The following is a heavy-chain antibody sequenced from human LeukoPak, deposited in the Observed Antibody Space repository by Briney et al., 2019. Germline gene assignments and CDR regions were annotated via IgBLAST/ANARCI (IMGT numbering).Heavy chain of an antibody. V-gene: IGHV6-1*01. Sequence: SQTLSLTCAISGDSVSTYNAAWTWIRQSPSRGLEWLGRTYYRSKWYHDYALSVKSRITINPDTSKNQFSLQLNSLTPDGTAVYYCAREGSGCFDYWGQGTLVTVSS. CDR3: AREGSGCFDY. J-gene: IGHJ4*02. D-gene: IGHD6-25*01. CDR2: TYYRSKWYH. CDR1: GDSVSTYNAA.